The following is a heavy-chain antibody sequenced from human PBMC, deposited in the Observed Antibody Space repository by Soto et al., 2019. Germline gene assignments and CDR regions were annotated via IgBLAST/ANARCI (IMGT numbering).Heavy chain of an antibody. J-gene: IGHJ4*01. CDR1: VFNFGIYW. CDR3: ARDSGYSSGNSVNHYLDY. Sequence: PGWSLRLSCATSVFNFGIYWMSWFRQAPGKGLEWVATIKGDASEKKYVDSVKGRFTTSRDNAKESLYLQMDSLRAEDTAVYYCARDSGYSSGNSVNHYLDYWGHGTLVTVSS. CDR2: IKGDASEK. V-gene: IGHV3-7*01. D-gene: IGHD3-10*01.